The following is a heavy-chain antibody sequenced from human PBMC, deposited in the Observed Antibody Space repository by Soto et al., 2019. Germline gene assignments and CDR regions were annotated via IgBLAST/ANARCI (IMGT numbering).Heavy chain of an antibody. J-gene: IGHJ5*02. V-gene: IGHV4-59*01. CDR1: SGSITSYY. Sequence: SETLSLTCTVSSGSITSYYWSWVRQPPGRGLEWIGFVRYSGNTKYNPSLKGRVTLSVDTSQNRLSLKLRSVTAADTAVYYCARESAGSGKNNWFDPWGQGTLVTVSS. CDR3: ARESAGSGKNNWFDP. CDR2: VRYSGNT. D-gene: IGHD3-10*01.